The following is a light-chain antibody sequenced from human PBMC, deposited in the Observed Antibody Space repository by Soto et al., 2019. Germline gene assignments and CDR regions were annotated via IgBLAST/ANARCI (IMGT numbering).Light chain of an antibody. CDR1: QGIIDY. J-gene: IGKJ1*01. CDR2: AAS. Sequence: DIQMTQSPSSLAASVGDRVTITCRASQGIIDYLAWYQQKPGKAPKLLIYAASTLQSGVPSRFSGSGAGTDFTLTITSLQPEDVATYYCQKYNSGPRTFGQGTKVEIK. CDR3: QKYNSGPRT. V-gene: IGKV1-27*01.